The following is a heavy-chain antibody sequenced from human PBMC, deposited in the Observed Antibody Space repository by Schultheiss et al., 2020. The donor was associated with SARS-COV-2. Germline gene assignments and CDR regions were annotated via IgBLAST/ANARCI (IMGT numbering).Heavy chain of an antibody. CDR1: GGSFSGYY. V-gene: IGHV4-59*08. CDR3: ARFNPMNWLVAATGPGMDV. CDR2: IYYSGST. Sequence: SQTLSLTCAVYGGSFSGYYWSWIRQPPGKGLEWIGYIYYSGSTNYNPSLKSRVTISVDTSKNQFSLKLSSVTAADTAVYYCARFNPMNWLVAATGPGMDVWGQGTTVTVSS. D-gene: IGHD2-15*01. J-gene: IGHJ6*02.